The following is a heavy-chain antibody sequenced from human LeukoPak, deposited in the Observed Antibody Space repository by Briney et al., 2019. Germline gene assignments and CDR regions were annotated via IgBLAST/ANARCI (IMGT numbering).Heavy chain of an antibody. J-gene: IGHJ4*02. Sequence: SETLSLTCTVSDGSISSYYWSWILHPPGKGLEWIGYIYYSGTNYNPSLKSRVIISVDTSKNQFSLILSSVTAADTAVYYCARMSLRGGRFDYWGQGTLVTVSS. CDR1: DGSISSYY. V-gene: IGHV4-59*08. CDR3: ARMSLRGGRFDY. CDR2: IYYSGT. D-gene: IGHD3-16*01.